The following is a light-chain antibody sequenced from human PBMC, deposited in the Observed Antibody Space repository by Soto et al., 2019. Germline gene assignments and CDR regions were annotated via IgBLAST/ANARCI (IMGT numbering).Light chain of an antibody. CDR2: GAS. Sequence: EIVLTQSPGTLSMSPGERATLSCRASQSVSSSALAWYQQTPGQAPRLLIFGASSRATGIPDRFSGSGSGTDFTLTISRLEPEDFAVYFCQQYDSSPTFGQGTKVEIK. J-gene: IGKJ1*01. CDR3: QQYDSSPT. CDR1: QSVSSSA. V-gene: IGKV3-20*01.